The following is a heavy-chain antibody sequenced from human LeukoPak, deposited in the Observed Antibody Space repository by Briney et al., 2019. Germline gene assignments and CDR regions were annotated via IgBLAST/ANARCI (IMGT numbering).Heavy chain of an antibody. CDR3: AKAYTSSLKGYFDH. D-gene: IGHD6-13*01. CDR2: LSASGTST. J-gene: IGHJ4*02. V-gene: IGHV3-23*01. CDR1: GFTLNNYA. Sequence: QPGGSLRLSCAASGFTLNNYAMNWVRQAPGKGLEWISGLSASGTSTYYADSVKGRFTISRDKSKNTLYLQMNSLRAEDAAIYYCAKAYTSSLKGYFDHWGQGTLVTVSS.